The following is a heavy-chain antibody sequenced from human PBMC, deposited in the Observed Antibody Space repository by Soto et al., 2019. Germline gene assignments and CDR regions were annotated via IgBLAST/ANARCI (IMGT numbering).Heavy chain of an antibody. D-gene: IGHD2-2*02. CDR1: GGTFSSYA. CDR3: ARREVVVVPAAIPGNYYYGMDV. J-gene: IGHJ6*02. Sequence: GASVKVSCKASGGTFSSYAISWVRQAPGQGLEWMGGIIPIFGTANYAQKFQGRVTITADESTSTAYMELSSLRSEDTAVYYCARREVVVVPAAIPGNYYYGMDVWGQGTTVTVS. V-gene: IGHV1-69*13. CDR2: IIPIFGTA.